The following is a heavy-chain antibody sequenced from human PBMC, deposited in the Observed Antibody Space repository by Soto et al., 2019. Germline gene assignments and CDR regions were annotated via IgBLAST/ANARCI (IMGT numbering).Heavy chain of an antibody. Sequence: EVQLVQSGASLTRPGESLRISCKASGYVFSNYWIAWVRQTPGKGLEWMGIVFAGDSDARYSPSFQGRVTISADKSINTAYLRWSRLTSSDTAIYYCARGEGWNPHLDHWGQGTLVTVSS. CDR2: VFAGDSDA. J-gene: IGHJ4*02. D-gene: IGHD3-16*01. CDR1: GYVFSNYW. CDR3: ARGEGWNPHLDH. V-gene: IGHV5-51*01.